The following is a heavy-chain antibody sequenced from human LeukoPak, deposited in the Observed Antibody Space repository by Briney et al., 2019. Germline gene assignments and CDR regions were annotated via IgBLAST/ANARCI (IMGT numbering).Heavy chain of an antibody. D-gene: IGHD6-13*01. Sequence: SESLSLTCTVSGGSISSGGYYWSWIRQHPGKGLEWIGYIYYSGSTYYNPSLKSRVTISVDTSKNQFSLKLSSVTAADTAVYYCAREAAAAGRYYGMDVWGQGTTVTVSS. J-gene: IGHJ6*02. V-gene: IGHV4-31*03. CDR3: AREAAAAGRYYGMDV. CDR1: GGSISSGGYY. CDR2: IYYSGST.